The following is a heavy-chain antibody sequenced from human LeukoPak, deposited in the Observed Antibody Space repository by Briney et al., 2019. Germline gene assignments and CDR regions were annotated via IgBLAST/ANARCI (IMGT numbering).Heavy chain of an antibody. V-gene: IGHV3-66*01. Sequence: GGSLRLSCAASGFTVSSNYMSWVRRAPGKGLEWVSVIYSGGSTYYADSVKGRFTISRDNSKNTLYLQMNSLRAEDTAVYYCAREVYSSGWYWFDPWGQGTLVTVSS. CDR3: AREVYSSGWYWFDP. CDR1: GFTVSSNY. CDR2: IYSGGST. D-gene: IGHD6-19*01. J-gene: IGHJ5*02.